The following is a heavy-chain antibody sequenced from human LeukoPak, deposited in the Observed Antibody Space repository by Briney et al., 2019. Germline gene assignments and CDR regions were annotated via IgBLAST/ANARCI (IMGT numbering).Heavy chain of an antibody. CDR2: IYYSGST. J-gene: IGHJ4*02. Sequence: SKTLSLTCTVSGGSISSYYWSWIRQPPGKGLEWIGYIYYSGSTNYNPSLKSRVTISVDTSKNQFSLKLSSVTAADTAVYYCARVITIFGVVRINPGYFDYWGQGTLVTVSS. D-gene: IGHD3-3*01. CDR1: GGSISSYY. V-gene: IGHV4-59*12. CDR3: ARVITIFGVVRINPGYFDY.